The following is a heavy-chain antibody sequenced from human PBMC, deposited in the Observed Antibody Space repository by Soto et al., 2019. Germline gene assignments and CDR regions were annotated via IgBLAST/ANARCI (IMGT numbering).Heavy chain of an antibody. CDR3: ARDRSYSEWLRYNYYYYGMDV. Sequence: EVQLVESGGGLVQPGGSLRLSCAASGFTFSSYSMNWVRQAPGKGLEWVSYISSSSSTIYYADSVKGRFTISRDNAKNSLYLQMNSLRDEDTAVYYCARDRSYSEWLRYNYYYYGMDVWGQGTTVTVSS. J-gene: IGHJ6*02. CDR1: GFTFSSYS. V-gene: IGHV3-48*02. CDR2: ISSSSSTI. D-gene: IGHD5-12*01.